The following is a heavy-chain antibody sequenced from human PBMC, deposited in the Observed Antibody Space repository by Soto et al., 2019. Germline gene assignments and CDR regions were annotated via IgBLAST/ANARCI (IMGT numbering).Heavy chain of an antibody. D-gene: IGHD2-15*01. V-gene: IGHV3-30-3*01. CDR1: GFTFSSYA. CDR2: ISYDGSNK. CDR3: ARDKYCSGGSCYYNFDY. Sequence: QVQLVESGGGVVQPGRSLRLSCAASGFTFSSYAMHWVRQAPGKGLEWVAVISYDGSNKYYADSVKGRFTISRDNSKNTLYLQMNSLRAEDTAVYYCARDKYCSGGSCYYNFDYWGQGTLVTVSS. J-gene: IGHJ4*02.